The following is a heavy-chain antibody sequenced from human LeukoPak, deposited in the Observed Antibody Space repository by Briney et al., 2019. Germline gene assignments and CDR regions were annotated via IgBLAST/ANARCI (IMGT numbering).Heavy chain of an antibody. V-gene: IGHV4-61*02. Sequence: PSQTLSLTCTVSGGSISSGSYYWSWIRQPAGKGLEWIGRIYTSGSTNYNPSLKSRVTISVDTSKNQFSLKLSSVTAADTAVHYCARVPSGSYSHFDYWGQGTLVTVSS. CDR1: GGSISSGSYY. CDR3: ARVPSGSYSHFDY. CDR2: IYTSGST. D-gene: IGHD1-26*01. J-gene: IGHJ4*02.